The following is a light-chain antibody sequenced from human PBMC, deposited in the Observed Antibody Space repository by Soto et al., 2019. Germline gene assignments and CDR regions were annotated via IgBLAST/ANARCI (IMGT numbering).Light chain of an antibody. CDR3: CSYAGSYTLYV. CDR2: DVS. V-gene: IGLV2-11*01. CDR1: SGDVGGNNY. J-gene: IGLJ1*01. Sequence: QSALTQPRSVSGSPGQSVTISCTGTSGDVGGNNYVSWYQEHPGKAPKLMIYDVSKRPSGVPDRFSGSKSGNTASLTISGLQAEDEADYYCCSYAGSYTLYVFGTGTKVTVL.